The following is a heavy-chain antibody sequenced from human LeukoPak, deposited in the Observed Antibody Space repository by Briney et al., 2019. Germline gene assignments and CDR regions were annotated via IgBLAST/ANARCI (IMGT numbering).Heavy chain of an antibody. Sequence: SETLSLTCTVSGYSISSGYYWGWIRQPPGKGLEWIGSIYHSGSTYYNPSLKSRVTISVDTSKNQFSLKLSSVTAADTAVYYCARDFTHSSSWYDYWGQGTLVTVSS. J-gene: IGHJ4*02. CDR3: ARDFTHSSSWYDY. D-gene: IGHD6-13*01. CDR1: GYSISSGYY. V-gene: IGHV4-38-2*02. CDR2: IYHSGST.